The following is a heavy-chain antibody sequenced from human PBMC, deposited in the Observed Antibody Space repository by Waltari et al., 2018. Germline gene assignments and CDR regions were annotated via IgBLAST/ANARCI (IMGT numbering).Heavy chain of an antibody. D-gene: IGHD3-16*01. Sequence: QLQLQESGPGLVKPSETLSLTCTVSGGSISSSSYYWGWIRQPPGKGLEWSGSISYSGSTYYNPSLKSRVTISVDTSKNQFSLKLSSVTAADTAVYYCATEKGGLNLKWGQGTLVTVSS. CDR2: ISYSGST. CDR3: ATEKGGLNLK. J-gene: IGHJ4*02. CDR1: GGSISSSSYY. V-gene: IGHV4-39*01.